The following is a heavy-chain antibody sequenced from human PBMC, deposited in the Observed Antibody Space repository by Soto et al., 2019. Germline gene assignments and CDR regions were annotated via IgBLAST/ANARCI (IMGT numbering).Heavy chain of an antibody. D-gene: IGHD6-25*01. J-gene: IGHJ3*01. V-gene: IGHV6-1*02. CDR2: TYLRSKWYY. CDR3: ARAAVAFDAFDL. CDR1: GDTVSSNSAT. Sequence: LRESGPGLVKPSQTLSLTCTISGDTVSSNSATWHWIRQSPSRGLEWLGRTYLRSKWYYEYAVSVKSRITINPDTSNNHFSLQLSSVTPEDTAIYFCARAAVAFDAFDLWGQGTVVTVSS.